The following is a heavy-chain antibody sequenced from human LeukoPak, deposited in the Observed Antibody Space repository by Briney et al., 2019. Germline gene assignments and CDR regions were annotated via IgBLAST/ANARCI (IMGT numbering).Heavy chain of an antibody. CDR1: GGSISSSNW. CDR3: ASDCSSTSCPIQGFDY. V-gene: IGHV4-4*02. J-gene: IGHJ4*02. Sequence: SETLSLTCAVSGGSISSSNWWSWVRPPPGKGLEWVGEIYHSGSTNYNPSLKSRVTISVDKSKNRFSLKLSSVTAADTAVYYCASDCSSTSCPIQGFDYWGQGTLVTVSS. CDR2: IYHSGST. D-gene: IGHD2-2*01.